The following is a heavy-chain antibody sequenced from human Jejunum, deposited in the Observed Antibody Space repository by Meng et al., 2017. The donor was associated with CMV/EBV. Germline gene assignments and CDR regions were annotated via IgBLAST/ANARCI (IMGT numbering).Heavy chain of an antibody. CDR1: GLSSISSGVG. CDR2: IYWDDDK. V-gene: IGHV2-5*02. J-gene: IGHJ4*02. D-gene: IGHD1-26*01. Sequence: HTTLKESGPTLVKPTQTLTPTCAFSGLSSISSGVGVGWIRQPPGKALEWLALIYWDDDKRYSPSLRSRLTITKDTSKNEVVLTMTNMDPVDTGTYYCAHFVGGYYPSRPDYWGQGTLVTVSS. CDR3: AHFVGGYYPSRPDY.